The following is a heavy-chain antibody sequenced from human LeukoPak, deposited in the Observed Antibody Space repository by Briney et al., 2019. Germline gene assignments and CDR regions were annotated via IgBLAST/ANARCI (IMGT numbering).Heavy chain of an antibody. CDR1: GYTFTGYY. CDR2: INPNSGGT. V-gene: IGHV1-2*02. Sequence: ASVKVSCKASGYTFTGYYMHWVRQAPGQGLEWMGWINPNSGGTNYAQKFQGRVTMTRDTSISTAYMELSRPRSDDTAVYYCARDRGVDDEDAFDIWGQGTMVTVSS. D-gene: IGHD3-10*01. CDR3: ARDRGVDDEDAFDI. J-gene: IGHJ3*02.